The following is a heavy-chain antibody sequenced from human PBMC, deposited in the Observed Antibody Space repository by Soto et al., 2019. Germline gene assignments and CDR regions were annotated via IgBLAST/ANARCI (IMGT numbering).Heavy chain of an antibody. J-gene: IGHJ4*02. Sequence: QVQLVQSGAEVKKPGSSVKVSCKASGGTFSSYAISWVRQAPGQGLEWMGGIIPIFGTANYAQKFQGRVTITADESTSTAYMEPSSLRSEDTAVYYCAAHSRIAVPSDFDYWGQGTLVTVSS. CDR1: GGTFSSYA. D-gene: IGHD6-19*01. CDR2: IIPIFGTA. CDR3: AAHSRIAVPSDFDY. V-gene: IGHV1-69*12.